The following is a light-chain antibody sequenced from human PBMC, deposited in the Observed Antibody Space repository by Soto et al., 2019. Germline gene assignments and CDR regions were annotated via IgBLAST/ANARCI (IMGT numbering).Light chain of an antibody. Sequence: EIVMTQSPATLSVSPGERATLSCRASQSVSSNLAWYQQKPGQAPRLLIYGASTRATGIPARFSGSGSGTEFTRTISSLQSEDFAVYYCQQYNNWPTTLGQGTKLEIK. CDR1: QSVSSN. CDR3: QQYNNWPTT. V-gene: IGKV3-15*01. CDR2: GAS. J-gene: IGKJ2*01.